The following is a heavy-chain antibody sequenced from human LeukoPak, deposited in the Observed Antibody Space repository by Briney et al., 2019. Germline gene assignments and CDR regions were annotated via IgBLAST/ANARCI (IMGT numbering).Heavy chain of an antibody. D-gene: IGHD3-10*01. J-gene: IGHJ4*02. CDR1: GFTFSDYA. CDR3: AKREVRGVIRGYFDY. CDR2: ISGSGGST. Sequence: GGSLRLSCAASGFTFSDYAMSWVRQAPGKGLEWVSAISGSGGSTYYADSVKGRFTISRDNSKNTLYLQMNSLRAEDTAVYYCAKREVRGVIRGYFDYWGQGTLVTVSS. V-gene: IGHV3-23*01.